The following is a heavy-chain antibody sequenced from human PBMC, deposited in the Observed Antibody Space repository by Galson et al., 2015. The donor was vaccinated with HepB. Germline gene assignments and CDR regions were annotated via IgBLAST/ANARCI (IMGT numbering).Heavy chain of an antibody. CDR3: AHRGYCSGGSCYSALYPDGAFDI. CDR2: IYWDDDK. V-gene: IGHV2-5*02. D-gene: IGHD2-15*01. J-gene: IGHJ3*02. Sequence: PALVKPTQTLTLTCTFSGFSLSTSGVGVGWIRQPPGKALEWLALIYWDDDKRYSPSLKSRLTITKDTSKNQVVLTMTNMDPVDTATYYCAHRGYCSGGSCYSALYPDGAFDIWGQGTMVTVSS. CDR1: GFSLSTSGVG.